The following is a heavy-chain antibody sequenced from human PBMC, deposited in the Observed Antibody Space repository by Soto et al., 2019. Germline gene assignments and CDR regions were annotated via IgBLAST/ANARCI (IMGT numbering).Heavy chain of an antibody. CDR3: ARGIEGWYQGRYYYGMDV. CDR1: GGSISNYY. D-gene: IGHD6-19*01. V-gene: IGHV4-59*08. CDR2: VHDSWGS. J-gene: IGHJ6*02. Sequence: SETLSLTCTVSGGSISNYYWSWFRQTPGKGLEWIGYVHDSWGSNYNPSLKSRVAISLDTSKSQFSLKLTSVTTTDTAVYYCARGIEGWYQGRYYYGMDVWGQGTTVTVSS.